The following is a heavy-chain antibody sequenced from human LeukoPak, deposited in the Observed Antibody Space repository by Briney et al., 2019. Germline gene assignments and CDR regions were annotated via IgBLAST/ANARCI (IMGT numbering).Heavy chain of an antibody. CDR2: IHYSGTT. J-gene: IGHJ1*01. V-gene: IGHV4-59*01. CDR1: GASITSFY. Sequence: SETLSLTCTVSGASITSFYWTWIRQPPGKGLEWIGEIHYSGTTNYNPSLKSRVTISVDTSKNQFSLKLSSVTAADTAVYYCASNYYDSSGYYLEYFQHWGQGTLVTVSS. CDR3: ASNYYDSSGYYLEYFQH. D-gene: IGHD3-22*01.